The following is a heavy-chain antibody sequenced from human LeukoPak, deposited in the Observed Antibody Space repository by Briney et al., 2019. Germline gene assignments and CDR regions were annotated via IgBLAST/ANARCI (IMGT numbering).Heavy chain of an antibody. V-gene: IGHV4-4*02. CDR3: AGPSRLAASTAGYGMDV. CDR1: GGSISSSNW. CDR2: IYHSGST. J-gene: IGHJ6*02. Sequence: PSETLSLTCAVSGGSISSSNWWSWVRQPPGKGLEWIGEIYHSGSTNYNPSLKSRVTISVDKSKNQFPLKLSSVTAADTAVYYCAGPSRLAASTAGYGMDVWGQGTTVTVSS. D-gene: IGHD2-15*01.